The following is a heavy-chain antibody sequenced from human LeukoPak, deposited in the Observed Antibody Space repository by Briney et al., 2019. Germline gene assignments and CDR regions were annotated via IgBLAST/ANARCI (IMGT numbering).Heavy chain of an antibody. Sequence: SETLSLTCTVSGGSISSVDYYWSWIRQPPGKGLEWIGYIYYSGSPYYNPSLQSRVIISVDTSKNQFSLKLTSVTAADTAVYYCARALYSMTTVTTEYWFDYWGQGTLVTVSS. CDR1: GGSISSVDYY. CDR2: IYYSGSP. V-gene: IGHV4-30-4*01. CDR3: ARALYSMTTVTTEYWFDY. D-gene: IGHD4-17*01. J-gene: IGHJ4*02.